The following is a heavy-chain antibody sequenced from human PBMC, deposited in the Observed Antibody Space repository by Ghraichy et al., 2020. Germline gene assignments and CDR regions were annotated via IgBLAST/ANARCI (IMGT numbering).Heavy chain of an antibody. D-gene: IGHD6-19*01. V-gene: IGHV4-59*01. J-gene: IGHJ5*02. CDR2: IYNSGST. CDR3: GIGSGRTTYL. CDR1: GDSISNYY. Sequence: SETLSLTCTVSGDSISNYYLSWIRQPPGKGLEWIGNIYNSGSTNYNPSLKSRLTISADTSKNQFSLRLTSATAADTAVYYCGIGSGRTTYLWGQGTLVTVSS.